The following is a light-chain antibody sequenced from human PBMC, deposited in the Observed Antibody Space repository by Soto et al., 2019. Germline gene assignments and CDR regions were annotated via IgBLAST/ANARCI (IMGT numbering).Light chain of an antibody. Sequence: QSALTQPRSVSGSPGQSVTISCTGTSSDVGGYNYVSWYQQYPGKDPKLMIYDVNKWPSGVPDRFAGSKSGTTASLTISGLQAEDEADYYCCADAGSYTWVFGGGTKLTVL. J-gene: IGLJ3*02. CDR3: CADAGSYTWV. CDR2: DVN. CDR1: SSDVGGYNY. V-gene: IGLV2-11*01.